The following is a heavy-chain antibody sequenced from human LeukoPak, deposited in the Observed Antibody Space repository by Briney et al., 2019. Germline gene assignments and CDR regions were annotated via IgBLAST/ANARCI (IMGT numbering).Heavy chain of an antibody. V-gene: IGHV3-30*04. CDR3: ARSASTFYDSSGHQFDY. D-gene: IGHD3-22*01. J-gene: IGHJ4*02. CDR1: GFTFSSYA. Sequence: SGGSLRLSCAASGFTFSSYAMHWVRQAPGKGLEWVAVISYDGSNKYYADSVKGRFTISRDNSKNTLYLQMNSLRAEDTAVYYCARSASTFYDSSGHQFDYWGQGTLVTVSS. CDR2: ISYDGSNK.